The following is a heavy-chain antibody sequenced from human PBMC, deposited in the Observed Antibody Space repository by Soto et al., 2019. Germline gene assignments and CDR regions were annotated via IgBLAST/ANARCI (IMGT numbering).Heavy chain of an antibody. CDR2: IYSDGGT. V-gene: IGHV3-66*01. CDR1: GFTVSDNY. D-gene: IGHD6-19*01. J-gene: IGHJ4*02. CDR3: ASGWHYFAH. Sequence: PGGSLRLCCVASGFTVSDNYMSWIRQAPGKGLEWVSVIYSDGGTNYADSVKGRFTISRDNSKNTLYLQMNSLRADDTAVYFCASGWHYFAHWGQGALVTVSS.